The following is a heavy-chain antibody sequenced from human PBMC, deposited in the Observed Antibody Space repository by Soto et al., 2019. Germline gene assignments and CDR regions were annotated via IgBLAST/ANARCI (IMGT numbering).Heavy chain of an antibody. J-gene: IGHJ3*01. CDR3: TTATKLNAGGQVSGAFDV. CDR1: GFTCTSAW. D-gene: IGHD6-25*01. V-gene: IGHV3-15*07. CDR2: IVSRSDGGAI. Sequence: EVQLVESGGGFVKPGGSLRLSCAASGFTCTSAWMNWVRQAPGKGLEWVARIVSRSDGGAIDYAAPVRGRFTISRDDSKNTLYRQMNSLKVEDTGIYFCTTATKLNAGGQVSGAFDVCGQGTMVTASS.